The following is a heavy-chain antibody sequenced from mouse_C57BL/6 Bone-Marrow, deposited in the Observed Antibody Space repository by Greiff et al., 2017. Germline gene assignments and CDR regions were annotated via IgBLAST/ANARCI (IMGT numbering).Heavy chain of an antibody. CDR3: ARGDCDLDYFDY. D-gene: IGHD2-13*01. V-gene: IGHV1-54*01. Sequence: VQLQQSGAELVRPGTSVKVSCKASGYAFTNYLIEWVKQRPGQGLEWIGELNPGSGGTNYYEKFKGKATLTADKSSSTAYMQLSSLTSEDSAVYFCARGDCDLDYFDYWGQGTTLTVSS. CDR2: LNPGSGGT. CDR1: GYAFTNYL. J-gene: IGHJ2*01.